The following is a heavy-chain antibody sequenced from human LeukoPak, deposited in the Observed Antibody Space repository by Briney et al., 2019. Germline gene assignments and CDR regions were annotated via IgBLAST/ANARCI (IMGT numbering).Heavy chain of an antibody. CDR1: GFTFSGYW. V-gene: IGHV3-23*01. CDR2: ISGNGGTT. D-gene: IGHD7-27*01. Sequence: GGSLRLSCAASGFTFSGYWMHWVRQAPGKGLDWVSVISGNGGTTYHADSVKGRFTISRDNSRNTLYLQMNSLRAEDTAIYYCAKETGGLPYWGQGTLVTVSS. CDR3: AKETGGLPY. J-gene: IGHJ4*02.